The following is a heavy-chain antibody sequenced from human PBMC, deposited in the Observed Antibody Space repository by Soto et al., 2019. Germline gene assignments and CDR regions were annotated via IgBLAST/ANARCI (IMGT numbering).Heavy chain of an antibody. CDR3: ASRSPIVVATT. CDR1: GVSISGSSYY. J-gene: IGHJ4*02. V-gene: IGHV4-39*01. Sequence: SETLSLTCSVSGVSISGSSYYWGWIRQPPGKGLGWIGSIYYSGQTYYNPSLKSRVTISVDRSKNQFSLNLTSVTATDTAVYYSASRSPIVVATTWGEGTLVTVSS. CDR2: IYYSGQT. D-gene: IGHD3-22*01.